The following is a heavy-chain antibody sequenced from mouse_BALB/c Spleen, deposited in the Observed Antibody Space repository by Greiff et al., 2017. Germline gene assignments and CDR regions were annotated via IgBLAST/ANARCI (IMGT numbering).Heavy chain of an antibody. CDR2: ISYSGST. J-gene: IGHJ3*01. D-gene: IGHD2-1*01. CDR1: GYSITSDYA. Sequence: EVQLVESGPGLVKPSQSLSLTCTVTGYSITSDYAWNWIRQFPGNKLEWMGYISYSGSTSYNPSLKSRISITRDTSKNQFFLQLNSVTTEDTATYYCARSGYYGNYVFAYWGQGTLVTVSA. CDR3: ARSGYYGNYVFAY. V-gene: IGHV3-2*02.